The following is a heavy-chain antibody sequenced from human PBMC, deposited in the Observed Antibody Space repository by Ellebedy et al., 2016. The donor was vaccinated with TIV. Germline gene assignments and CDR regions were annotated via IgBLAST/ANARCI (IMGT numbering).Heavy chain of an antibody. D-gene: IGHD3/OR15-3a*01. CDR2: IKKDGSEK. J-gene: IGHJ5*02. V-gene: IGHV3-7*03. Sequence: GESLKISCAASRFTVTTNYMRWLRQAPGKGLEWVANIKKDGSEKYYVDSVKGRFTISRDNAKNSLYLQMNSLRAEDTAVYYCARGTWTRGSWGQGTLVTVSS. CDR3: ARGTWTRGS. CDR1: RFTVTTNY.